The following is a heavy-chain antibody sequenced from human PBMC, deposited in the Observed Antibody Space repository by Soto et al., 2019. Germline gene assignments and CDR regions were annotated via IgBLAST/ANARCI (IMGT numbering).Heavy chain of an antibody. CDR3: ARAGRDGYNWDY. Sequence: EVQLVESGGGLVKAGGSLRLSCATSGFTFSSYTMNWVRQAPGKGLEWVSSISSSNGYTYYADSVKGRFPISRDNAKNSMYLQMNSLRAEDTAVYYSARAGRDGYNWDYWGQGTLVTVSS. D-gene: IGHD5-12*01. CDR1: GFTFSSYT. V-gene: IGHV3-21*01. CDR2: ISSSNGYT. J-gene: IGHJ4*02.